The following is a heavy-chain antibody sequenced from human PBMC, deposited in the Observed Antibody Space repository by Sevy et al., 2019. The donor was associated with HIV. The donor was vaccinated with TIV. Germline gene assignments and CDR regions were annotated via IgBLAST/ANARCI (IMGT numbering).Heavy chain of an antibody. CDR1: GFTFSSYD. D-gene: IGHD2-8*01. CDR3: TRNGGAFDNGFDP. J-gene: IGHJ5*02. V-gene: IGHV3-48*03. Sequence: GGSLRLSCTASGFTFSSYDMNWVRQAPGKGLEWVLKISSSGSSIYYADSVKGRFTIYRDNAKNSLNLQMNSLRAEDTAVYYCTRNGGAFDNGFDPWGQGTLVTVSS. CDR2: ISSSGSSI.